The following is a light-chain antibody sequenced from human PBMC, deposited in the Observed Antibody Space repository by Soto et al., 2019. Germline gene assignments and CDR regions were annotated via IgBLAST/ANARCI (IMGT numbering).Light chain of an antibody. Sequence: EIVMTQSPATVSVSPGERVTLSCRASQSVSSNLAWYQQKPGQAPRLLMSGASTRAAGIPGRFSGSGYGRGFTLTISSLQSEDFAVYYCYQYNVWPPAFGQGSKVEVK. CDR1: QSVSSN. J-gene: IGKJ1*01. CDR3: YQYNVWPPA. CDR2: GAS. V-gene: IGKV3-15*01.